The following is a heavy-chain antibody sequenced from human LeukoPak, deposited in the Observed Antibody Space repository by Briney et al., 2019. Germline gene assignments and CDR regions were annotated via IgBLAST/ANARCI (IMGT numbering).Heavy chain of an antibody. V-gene: IGHV3-7*02. Sequence: GGSLRLSCAASGFTFSSYCMSWVRQAPGKGLEWVANIKQDGSEIHYVDSVKGRFTISRDNAKNSLYLQMNSLRAEDTAVYYCARVTFNYFDYWGQGTLVTVSS. CDR1: GFTFSSYC. J-gene: IGHJ4*02. CDR2: IKQDGSEI. D-gene: IGHD1-14*01. CDR3: ARVTFNYFDY.